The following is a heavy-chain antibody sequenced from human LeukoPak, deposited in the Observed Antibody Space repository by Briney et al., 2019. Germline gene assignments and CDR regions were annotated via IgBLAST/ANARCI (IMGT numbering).Heavy chain of an antibody. D-gene: IGHD5-24*01. CDR1: GFTFSSYS. J-gene: IGHJ4*02. CDR2: IRYDGSNK. Sequence: GGSLRLSCAASGFTFSSYSMNWVRQAPGKGLEWVAFIRYDGSNKYYADSVKGRFTISRDNAKNSLYLQMNSLRAEDTAVYYCVVDYSFDYWGQGTLVTVSS. V-gene: IGHV3-30*02. CDR3: VVDYSFDY.